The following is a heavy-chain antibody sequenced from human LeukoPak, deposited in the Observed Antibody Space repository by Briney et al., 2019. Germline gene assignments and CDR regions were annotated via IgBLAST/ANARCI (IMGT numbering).Heavy chain of an antibody. J-gene: IGHJ4*02. V-gene: IGHV3-23*01. CDR1: GFTFSSYG. D-gene: IGHD3-22*01. CDR3: ATQTLIVAEDDDY. CDR2: ISGSGGST. Sequence: PGGSLRLSCAASGFTFSSYGMSWVRQAPGKGLEWVSAISGSGGSTYYADSVKGRFTISRDNSKNTLYLQMNSLRAEDTAVYYSATQTLIVAEDDDYWGQGTLVTVSS.